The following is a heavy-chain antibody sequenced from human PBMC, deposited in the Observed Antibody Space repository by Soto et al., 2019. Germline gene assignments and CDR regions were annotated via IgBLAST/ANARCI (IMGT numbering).Heavy chain of an antibody. CDR3: AKEGELLEIDY. CDR2: ISYDGSNK. V-gene: IGHV3-30*18. CDR1: GFTFSSYG. Sequence: GGSLRLSCAASGFTFSSYGMHWVRQAPGKGLEWVAVISYDGSNKYYADSVKGRFTISRDNSKNTLYLQMNSLRAEDTAVYYCAKEGELLEIDYWGQGTLVTVSS. J-gene: IGHJ4*02. D-gene: IGHD1-26*01.